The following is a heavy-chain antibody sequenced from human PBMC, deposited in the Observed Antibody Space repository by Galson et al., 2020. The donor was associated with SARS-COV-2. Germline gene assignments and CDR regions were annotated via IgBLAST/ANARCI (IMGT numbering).Heavy chain of an antibody. D-gene: IGHD3-9*01. J-gene: IGHJ4*02. CDR2: ISGSGGST. Sequence: GGSLRLSCAASGFTFSSYAMSWVRQAPGKGLEWVSAISGSGGSTYYADSVKGRFTISRDNSKNTLYLQMNSLRAEDTAVYYCAKDDNDILTGDNHFDYWGQGTLVTVSS. CDR3: AKDDNDILTGDNHFDY. V-gene: IGHV3-23*01. CDR1: GFTFSSYA.